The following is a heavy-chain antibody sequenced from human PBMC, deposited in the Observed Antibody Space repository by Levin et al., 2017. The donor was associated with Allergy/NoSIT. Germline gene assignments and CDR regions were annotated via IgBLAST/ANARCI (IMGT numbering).Heavy chain of an antibody. CDR3: ARTGAGTGYGGGFDS. Sequence: GESLKISCSASGLAFSGYAMHWVRQAPGKGLEWVAFISHDEANKKYADSVKGRFTISRDNSKKMLYLQMSDLRAGDTAVYHCARTGAGTGYGGGFDSWGLGTLVTVSS. CDR2: ISHDEANK. J-gene: IGHJ4*02. D-gene: IGHD2-21*01. CDR1: GLAFSGYA. V-gene: IGHV3-30-3*01.